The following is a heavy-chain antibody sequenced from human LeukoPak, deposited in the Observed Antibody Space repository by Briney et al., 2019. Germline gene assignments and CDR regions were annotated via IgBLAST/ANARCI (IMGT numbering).Heavy chain of an antibody. Sequence: PGGSLRLSCAASGITFSSHAMSWVRQAPGKGLEWVSLISGSGGHTYYGESVKGRFTISRDNSTNRLYLQMNSLRPEDTAVYYCAKGGAATMRDGYNYYYYYMEVWGRGTTVTVSS. J-gene: IGHJ6*03. CDR2: ISGSGGHT. V-gene: IGHV3-23*01. D-gene: IGHD5-24*01. CDR1: GITFSSHA. CDR3: AKGGAATMRDGYNYYYYYMEV.